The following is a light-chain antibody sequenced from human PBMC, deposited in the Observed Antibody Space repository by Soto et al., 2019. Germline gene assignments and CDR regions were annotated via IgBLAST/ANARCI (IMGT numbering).Light chain of an antibody. CDR1: NAGNKP. CDR2: YDD. Sequence: QSVLTQPPSVSEALGQRVTISCSGSNAGNKPVNWYQQLPGKAPKLLLYYDDMLSSGVSDRFSGSKSGTSASLAISGLQNDDEGDYYCAIWDDSVDGWVFGGGTQLTVL. J-gene: IGLJ3*02. V-gene: IGLV1-36*01. CDR3: AIWDDSVDGWV.